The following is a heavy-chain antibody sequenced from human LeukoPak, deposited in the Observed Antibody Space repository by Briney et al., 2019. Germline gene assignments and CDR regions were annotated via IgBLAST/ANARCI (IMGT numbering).Heavy chain of an antibody. J-gene: IGHJ1*01. V-gene: IGHV4-59*01. D-gene: IGHD6-13*01. Sequence: SETLSLTCTVSGGSMSGYFWSWIRQPPGKGLEWIGYIYYSGSTNYNPSLKSGVTISVDTSKNQFSLKLSSVTAADTAVYYCARSITSSWYGDFQHWGQGTLVTVSS. CDR1: GGSMSGYF. CDR2: IYYSGST. CDR3: ARSITSSWYGDFQH.